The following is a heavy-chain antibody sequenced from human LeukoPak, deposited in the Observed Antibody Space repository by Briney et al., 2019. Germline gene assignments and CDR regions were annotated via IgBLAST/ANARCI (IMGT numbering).Heavy chain of an antibody. V-gene: IGHV3-7*03. Sequence: GGSLRLSCAAPGFTFSSYWMSWVRQAPGKGLEWVANIKQDGSEKYYVDSVKGRFTISRDNAKNSLYLQMNSLRAEDTAVYHCARGGGGYVGFDYWGQGTLVTVSS. CDR2: IKQDGSEK. CDR1: GFTFSSYW. CDR3: ARGGGGYVGFDY. D-gene: IGHD5-12*01. J-gene: IGHJ4*02.